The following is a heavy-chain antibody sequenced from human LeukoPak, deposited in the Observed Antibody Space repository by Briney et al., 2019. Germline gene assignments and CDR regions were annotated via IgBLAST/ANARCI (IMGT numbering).Heavy chain of an antibody. J-gene: IGHJ4*02. CDR2: ISSNGRTR. CDR3: AKVRFSGTYFDY. Sequence: GGSLRLSCAASGFTFSDYEMTWVRQAPGKGLEWISYISSNGRTRSYADSVKGRFTISRDNSKNTLYLQMNSLRAEDTAIYYCAKVRFSGTYFDYWGQGTLVTVSS. V-gene: IGHV3-48*03. D-gene: IGHD1-26*01. CDR1: GFTFSDYE.